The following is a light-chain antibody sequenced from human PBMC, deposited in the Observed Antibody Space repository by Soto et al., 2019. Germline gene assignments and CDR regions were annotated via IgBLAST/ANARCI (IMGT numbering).Light chain of an antibody. CDR2: EVT. CDR1: GSDVGGYNY. Sequence: QSVLTQPASVSGSPGQSITISCTGTGSDVGGYNYVSWYQQFPGKAPKLMIYEVTNRPSGVSNRFSGSKSGNTASLTISGLQAEDEADYYCSSFTSSSTLPYVFGTGTKVTAL. V-gene: IGLV2-14*01. CDR3: SSFTSSSTLPYV. J-gene: IGLJ1*01.